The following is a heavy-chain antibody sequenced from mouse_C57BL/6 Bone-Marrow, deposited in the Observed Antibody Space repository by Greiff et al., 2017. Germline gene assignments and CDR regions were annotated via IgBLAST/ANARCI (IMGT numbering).Heavy chain of an antibody. D-gene: IGHD1-1*01. V-gene: IGHV1-85*01. CDR2: IYPRDGST. CDR1: GYTFTSYD. CDR3: ARRYYGSRAPYVFDY. Sequence: QVHVKQSGPELVKPGASVKLSCKASGYTFTSYDINWVKQRPGQGLEWIGWIYPRDGSTKYNEKFKGKATLTVDTSSSTAYMELHSLTSEDSAVYFCARRYYGSRAPYVFDYWGQGTTLTVSS. J-gene: IGHJ2*01.